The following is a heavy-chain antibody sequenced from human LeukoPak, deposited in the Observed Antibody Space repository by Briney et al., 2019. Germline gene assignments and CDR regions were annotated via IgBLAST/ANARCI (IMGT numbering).Heavy chain of an antibody. J-gene: IGHJ4*02. D-gene: IGHD3-22*01. CDR2: ISSSSSYI. CDR1: GFAFSTYA. V-gene: IGHV3-21*01. CDR3: ARVGYYDSSGQELDY. Sequence: GGSLILSCAASGFAFSTYAMSWVRQAPGKGLEWVSSISSSSSYIYYADSVKGRFTISRDNAKNSLYLQMNSLRAEDTAVYYCARVGYYDSSGQELDYWGQGTLVTVSS.